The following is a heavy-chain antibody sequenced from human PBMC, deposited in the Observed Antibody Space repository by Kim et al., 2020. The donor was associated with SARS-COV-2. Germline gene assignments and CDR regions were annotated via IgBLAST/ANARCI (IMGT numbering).Heavy chain of an antibody. D-gene: IGHD3-22*01. Sequence: ADSVKGRFTISRDNSKNTLYLRMNSLRAEDTAVYYCARGPYDSSGYYFDYWGQGTLVTVSS. CDR3: ARGPYDSSGYYFDY. J-gene: IGHJ4*02. V-gene: IGHV3-30*01.